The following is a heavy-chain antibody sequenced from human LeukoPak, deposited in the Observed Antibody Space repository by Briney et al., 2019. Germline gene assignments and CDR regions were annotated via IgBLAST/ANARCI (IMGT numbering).Heavy chain of an antibody. CDR3: AIASGASWFYS. CDR1: GFGFTTEN. Sequence: GGSLRPSCAASGFGFTTENMNWVRQAPGKGLQWISYINSDSSVIFSADSVKGRFTISRDNAINSLYLQMYSLTADDTAVYYCAIASGASWFYSWGPGTLVTVSS. J-gene: IGHJ5*01. CDR2: INSDSSVI. V-gene: IGHV3-21*06.